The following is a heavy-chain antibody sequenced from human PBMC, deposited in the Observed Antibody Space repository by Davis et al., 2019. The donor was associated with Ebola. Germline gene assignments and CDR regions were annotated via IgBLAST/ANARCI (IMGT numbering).Heavy chain of an antibody. V-gene: IGHV3-30*02. CDR2: IRYDGSNK. Sequence: PGGSLRLSCAASGFTFSSYGMHWVRQAPGKGLEWVAFIRYDGSNKYYADSVKGRFTISRDNSKNTLYLQMNSLRAEDTAVYYCARLYGSGSLFDIWGQGTMVTVSS. CDR1: GFTFSSYG. D-gene: IGHD3-10*01. J-gene: IGHJ3*02. CDR3: ARLYGSGSLFDI.